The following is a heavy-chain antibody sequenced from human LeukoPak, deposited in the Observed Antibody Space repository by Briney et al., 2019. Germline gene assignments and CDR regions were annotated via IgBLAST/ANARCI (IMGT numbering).Heavy chain of an antibody. CDR1: GYSFTTYW. CDR3: ARVKAAAATFDY. D-gene: IGHD6-13*01. CDR2: IYPGDSDA. V-gene: IGHV5-51*01. J-gene: IGHJ4*02. Sequence: PGESLKISCKGSGYSFTTYWIAWVRQMPGKGLEWMGIIYPGDSDARYSPSFQGQVTISADKSISTAYLQWSSLKASDTAMYYCARVKAAAATFDYWGQGTLVTVSS.